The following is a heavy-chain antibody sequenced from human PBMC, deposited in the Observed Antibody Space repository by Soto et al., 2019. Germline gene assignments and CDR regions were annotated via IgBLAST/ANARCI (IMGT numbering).Heavy chain of an antibody. V-gene: IGHV5-51*01. CDR3: ARRGEASTWYALDV. CDR1: GYNFTNHW. J-gene: IGHJ6*02. D-gene: IGHD2-8*01. CDR2: IYPGDSET. Sequence: PGESLKISCRGSGYNFTNHWIGWARQMPGKGLEWMGAIYPGDSETRYSPSFQGQVTFSADKSISTAYLEWSSLKVSDSGMYYCARRGEASTWYALDVWGQGTTVTVSS.